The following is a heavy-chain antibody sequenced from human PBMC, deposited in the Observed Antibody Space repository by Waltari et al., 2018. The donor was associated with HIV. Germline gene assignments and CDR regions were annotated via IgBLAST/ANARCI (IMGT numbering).Heavy chain of an antibody. CDR1: GYTSTGYS. V-gene: IGHV1-2*02. Sequence: QVQLVQHGAEVKKPGASVKVSCKASGYTSTGYSMHWVRQAPGQGLEWMGWINPNSGGTNYAQKFQGRVTMTRDTSISTAYMELSRLRSDDTAVYYCATSYCSSTSREMDYWGQGTLVTVSS. J-gene: IGHJ4*02. CDR2: INPNSGGT. CDR3: ATSYCSSTSREMDY. D-gene: IGHD2-2*01.